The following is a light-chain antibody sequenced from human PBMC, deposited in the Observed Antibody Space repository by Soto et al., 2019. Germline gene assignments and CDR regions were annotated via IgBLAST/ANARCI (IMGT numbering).Light chain of an antibody. V-gene: IGLV1-40*01. CDR3: QSFDSSLSGWV. Sequence: QSVLTQPPSVSGAPGQRVTISCTGISSNIGAGYDVHWYQQLPGTAPKLLVSGDTNRPSGVPDRFSGSKSGTSASLAITGLRAEDEVDYYCQSFDSSLSGWVFGGGTKLTVL. CDR2: GDT. J-gene: IGLJ3*02. CDR1: SSNIGAGYD.